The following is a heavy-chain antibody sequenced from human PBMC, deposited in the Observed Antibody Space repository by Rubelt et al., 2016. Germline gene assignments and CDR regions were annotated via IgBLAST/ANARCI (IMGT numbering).Heavy chain of an antibody. V-gene: IGHV3-48*04. CDR2: ISSSSSTI. Sequence: SMNWVRQAPGKGLEWVSYISSSSSTIYYADSVKGRFTISRDNAKNSLYLQMNSLRAEDTAVYYCARDRRFYGDNWFDPWGQGTLVTVSS. D-gene: IGHD4-17*01. J-gene: IGHJ5*02. CDR3: ARDRRFYGDNWFDP. CDR1: S.